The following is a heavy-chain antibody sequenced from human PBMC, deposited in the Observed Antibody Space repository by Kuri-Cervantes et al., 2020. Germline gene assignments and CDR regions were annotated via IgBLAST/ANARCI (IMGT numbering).Heavy chain of an antibody. J-gene: IGHJ5*02. V-gene: IGHV1-2*02. Sequence: ASVKVSCKASGYTFTGYYMHWVRQAPGQGLEWMGWINPNSGGTNYAQKFQGRVTMTRDTSISTAYMELRSLRSDDTAVYYCARDRGRRWLQPGSFDPWGQGTLVTVSS. CDR3: ARDRGRRWLQPGSFDP. CDR2: INPNSGGT. D-gene: IGHD5-24*01. CDR1: GYTFTGYY.